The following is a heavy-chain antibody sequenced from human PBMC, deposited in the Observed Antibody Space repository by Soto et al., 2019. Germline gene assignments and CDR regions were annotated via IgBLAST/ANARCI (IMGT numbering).Heavy chain of an antibody. CDR2: IIPIFGTG. V-gene: IGHV1-69*13. CDR3: ARGDHNFAY. J-gene: IGHJ4*02. CDR1: GGTFSSYA. Sequence: SVKVSCKASGGTFSSYAISWVRQAPGQGLEWMGGIIPIFGTGNYAQKFQGRVTITAVESTSTVYMELSGLRSEDTAVYYCARGDHNFAYWGQGTLVTVSS.